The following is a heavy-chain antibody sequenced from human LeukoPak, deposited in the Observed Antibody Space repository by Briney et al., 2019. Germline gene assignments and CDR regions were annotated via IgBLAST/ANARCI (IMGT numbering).Heavy chain of an antibody. CDR3: ARRDYYDSSGYYF. V-gene: IGHV4-39*01. CDR1: GGSISSSSYY. Sequence: SETLSLTCTVSGGSISSSSYYWGWIRQPPGKGLEWIGSIYYSGSTYYNPSLKSRVTISADTSKNQFSLKLSSVTAADTAVYYCARRDYYDSSGYYFWGQGTLVTVSS. CDR2: IYYSGST. D-gene: IGHD3-22*01. J-gene: IGHJ4*02.